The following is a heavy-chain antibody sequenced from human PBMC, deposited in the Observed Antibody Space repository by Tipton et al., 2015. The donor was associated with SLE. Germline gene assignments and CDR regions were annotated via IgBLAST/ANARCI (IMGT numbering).Heavy chain of an antibody. D-gene: IGHD4-17*01. CDR1: GGSISSYY. Sequence: TLSLTCTVSGGSISSYYWSWIRQPPGKGLEWIGYIYYSGSTNYNPSLKSRVTISVDTSKNQFSLKLSSVTAADTAMYYCARQWPGDVSAFDFWGQGTMVTVSS. V-gene: IGHV4-59*01. CDR2: IYYSGST. J-gene: IGHJ3*01. CDR3: ARQWPGDVSAFDF.